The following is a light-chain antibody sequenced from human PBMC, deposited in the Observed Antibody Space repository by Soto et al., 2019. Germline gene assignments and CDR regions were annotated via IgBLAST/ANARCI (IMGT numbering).Light chain of an antibody. Sequence: QSALTQPPSASGSPGQSVTISCTGTSSXVXGYNYVSWYQQHPGKAPKLMIYEVSKRPSGVPDRFSGSKSGNTASLTVSGLQAEDEADYYCSSYAGSNNWVFGGGTKVTVL. V-gene: IGLV2-8*01. CDR1: SSXVXGYNY. CDR3: SSYAGSNNWV. CDR2: EVS. J-gene: IGLJ3*02.